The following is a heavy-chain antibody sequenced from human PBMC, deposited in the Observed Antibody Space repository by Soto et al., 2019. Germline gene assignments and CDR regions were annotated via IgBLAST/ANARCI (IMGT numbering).Heavy chain of an antibody. V-gene: IGHV4-31*03. CDR3: ARDTGNYYYGMDV. CDR1: GGSISGGGYY. J-gene: IGHJ6*02. CDR2: IYYSGST. Sequence: QVQLQESGPGLVKPSQTLSLTCTVSGGSISGGGYYWSWIRQHPGKGLEWIGYIYYSGSTYYNPSLKSRVTISVDTSKNQFSLKLSSVTAADTAVYYCARDTGNYYYGMDVWGQGTTVTVSS.